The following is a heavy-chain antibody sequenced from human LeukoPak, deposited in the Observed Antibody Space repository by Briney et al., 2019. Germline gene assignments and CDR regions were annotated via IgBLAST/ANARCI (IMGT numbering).Heavy chain of an antibody. J-gene: IGHJ4*02. V-gene: IGHV3-43*01. Sequence: PGGSLRLSCAASGFTFDDYTMHWVRQAPGKGLEWVSLISWDDGSTYYADSVKGRFTISRDNSKNSLYLQMNSLRTEDTALYYCAKADGPGSLFDYWGQGTLVTVSS. D-gene: IGHD3-10*01. CDR3: AKADGPGSLFDY. CDR1: GFTFDDYT. CDR2: ISWDDGST.